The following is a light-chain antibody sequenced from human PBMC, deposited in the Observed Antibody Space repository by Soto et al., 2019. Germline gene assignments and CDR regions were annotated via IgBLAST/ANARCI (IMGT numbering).Light chain of an antibody. Sequence: QSALTQPASVSGSPGQSITISCTGTSSDVGGYNYVSWYQQHPGTAPQLMIYEVSNRPSGVSDRFSGSRSGNTASLTISGRQAEDESDYYCLSYTRSSTWVFGGGTKLTVL. CDR1: SSDVGGYNY. V-gene: IGLV2-14*01. J-gene: IGLJ3*02. CDR3: LSYTRSSTWV. CDR2: EVS.